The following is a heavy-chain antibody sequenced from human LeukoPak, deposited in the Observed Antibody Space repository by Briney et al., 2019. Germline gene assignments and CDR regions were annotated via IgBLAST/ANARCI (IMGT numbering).Heavy chain of an antibody. CDR3: AREADAFDI. Sequence: GRSLRLSCAASGFTFRKYAMHWVRQAPGKGLEWVAVFTYDGSDKYYVDSVKGRFTISRDNSKNTLFLQMDSLRPEDTAVYYCAREADAFDIWGQGTMATVSS. J-gene: IGHJ3*02. V-gene: IGHV3-30*04. CDR2: FTYDGSDK. CDR1: GFTFRKYA.